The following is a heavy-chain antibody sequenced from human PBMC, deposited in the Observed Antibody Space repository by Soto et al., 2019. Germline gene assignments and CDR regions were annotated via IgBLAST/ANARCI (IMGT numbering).Heavy chain of an antibody. J-gene: IGHJ6*03. CDR3: ALIVVVPAAMDYYMDV. CDR1: GFTFSTYT. V-gene: IGHV3-21*01. D-gene: IGHD2-2*01. Sequence: GGSLRLSCVASGFTFSTYTLNWVRQAPGKGLEWVSSISSSSTYMYYADSVKGRVTISRDNAKNSLYLQMISLRAEDTAVYYCALIVVVPAAMDYYMDVWGKGTTVTVSS. CDR2: ISSSSTYM.